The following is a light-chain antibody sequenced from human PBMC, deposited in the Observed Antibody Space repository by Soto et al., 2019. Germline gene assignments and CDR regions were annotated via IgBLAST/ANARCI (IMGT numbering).Light chain of an antibody. CDR1: SSDVGGYNY. CDR3: SSYTSSSTPV. V-gene: IGLV2-14*01. CDR2: DVS. Sequence: QSAPTQPASLSGSPGQSITISCTGTSSDVGGYNYVSWYQQHPGKAPKLMIYDVSNRPSGVSNRFSGSKSGNTASLTISGLQAEDEADYYCSSYTSSSTPVFGTGTKLTVL. J-gene: IGLJ1*01.